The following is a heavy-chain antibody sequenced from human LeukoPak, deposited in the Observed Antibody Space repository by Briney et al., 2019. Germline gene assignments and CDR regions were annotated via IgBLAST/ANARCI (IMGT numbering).Heavy chain of an antibody. D-gene: IGHD6-19*01. V-gene: IGHV3-30*03. CDR2: ISKDGSSE. CDR1: GFTFSSYS. CDR3: ARAYSSGWFNS. J-gene: IGHJ5*01. Sequence: GGSLRLSCAASGFTFSSYSMNWVRQAPGKGLEWVTLISKDGSSEYYADSVKGRFTVSRDNSKNTLYLQMNSLRVEDMAVYYCARAYSSGWFNSWGQGTLVTVSS.